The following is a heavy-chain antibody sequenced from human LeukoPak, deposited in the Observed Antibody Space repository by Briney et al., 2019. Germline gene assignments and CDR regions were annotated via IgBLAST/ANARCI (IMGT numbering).Heavy chain of an antibody. J-gene: IGHJ4*02. CDR1: GLTVSSDY. CDR3: ARQNSGWYFDY. D-gene: IGHD6-19*01. Sequence: PGGSLRLSCAASGLTVSSDYMSWVRQAPGKGLEWVSAIYSGGSTYYADSVKGRFTISRDNSKNTLYLQMNSLRAEDTAVYYCARQNSGWYFDYWGQGTLVTVSS. CDR2: IYSGGST. V-gene: IGHV3-53*01.